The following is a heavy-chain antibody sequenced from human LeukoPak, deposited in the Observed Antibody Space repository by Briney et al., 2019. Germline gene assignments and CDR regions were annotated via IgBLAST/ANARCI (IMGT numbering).Heavy chain of an antibody. Sequence: ASLKVSCKASGNSLNNYHMHWVRQAPGQGLEWLGIIRPGGDGPSYAQKFQGRVTMTRDMSTSTVYMELSSLTSDDTAVYYCGRDPTYRNYFDSWGQGTLVTVSS. D-gene: IGHD1-1*01. CDR2: IRPGGDGP. CDR3: GRDPTYRNYFDS. V-gene: IGHV1-46*02. CDR1: GNSLNNYH. J-gene: IGHJ4*02.